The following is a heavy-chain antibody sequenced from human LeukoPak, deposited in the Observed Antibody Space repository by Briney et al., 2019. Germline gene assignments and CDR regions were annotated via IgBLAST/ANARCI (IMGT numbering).Heavy chain of an antibody. CDR2: ISGSDART. D-gene: IGHD3-3*01. J-gene: IGHJ4*02. CDR1: GFTFSFYG. V-gene: IGHV3-23*01. Sequence: PGGSLRLSCAASGFTFSFYGMSWVRQTPGKGLEWVALISGSDARTYYADSVKGRFTISRDNSKNTLYLQMNSLRVEDTAVYYCAKESGVVILGVFDYWGQGTLVTVSS. CDR3: AKESGVVILGVFDY.